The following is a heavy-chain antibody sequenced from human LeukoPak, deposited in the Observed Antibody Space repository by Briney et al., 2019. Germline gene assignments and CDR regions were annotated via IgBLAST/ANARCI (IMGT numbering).Heavy chain of an antibody. Sequence: SVKVSCKASGGTFSSYAISWVRQAPGRGLEWMGGIIPIFGTANYAQKFQGRVTITADESTSTAYMELSSLRSEDTAVYYCAQVVSDYALLVWFDPWGQGTLVTVSS. CDR1: GGTFSSYA. J-gene: IGHJ5*02. CDR2: IIPIFGTA. V-gene: IGHV1-69*13. D-gene: IGHD4-17*01. CDR3: AQVVSDYALLVWFDP.